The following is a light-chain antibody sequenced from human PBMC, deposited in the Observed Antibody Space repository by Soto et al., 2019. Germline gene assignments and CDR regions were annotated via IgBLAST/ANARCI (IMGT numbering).Light chain of an antibody. CDR2: GAS. CDR3: QQYGSSPTWT. V-gene: IGKV3-20*01. J-gene: IGKJ1*01. Sequence: IVLTQSPGTLFLSPGERATLSCRASQSVSSSYLAWYQQKPGQAPRLLIYGASSRATGIPDRFSGSGSGTDFTLTISRLEPEDFAVYYCQQYGSSPTWTFGQGTKVDIK. CDR1: QSVSSSY.